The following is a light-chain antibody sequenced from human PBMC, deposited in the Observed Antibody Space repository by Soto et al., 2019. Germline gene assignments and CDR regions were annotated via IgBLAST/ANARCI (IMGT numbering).Light chain of an antibody. Sequence: EIVLTQSPGTLSLSPGERATLSCRAIQSVSSSYLAWYQQKPGQAPGLLIYGASSRATGIPDRFSGSGSGTDFTLTISRLEPEDFAVYYCQHYNYWPPKTFGQGTKVDIK. CDR2: GAS. CDR1: QSVSSSY. CDR3: QHYNYWPPKT. V-gene: IGKV3-20*01. J-gene: IGKJ1*01.